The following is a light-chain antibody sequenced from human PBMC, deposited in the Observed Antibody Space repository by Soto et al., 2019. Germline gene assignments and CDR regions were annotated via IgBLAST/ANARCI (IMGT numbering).Light chain of an antibody. CDR2: EVN. CDR1: SSDVGGYNF. CDR3: SSYTSSSTLL. Sequence: QSVLTQAASVSGSPGQSITISCTGTSSDVGGYNFVSWYQQHPGKAPKLMIYEVNNRPSGISSRFSGSKSGNTASLTISGLQPEDEADYYCSSYTSSSTLLFGGGTKVTVL. J-gene: IGLJ2*01. V-gene: IGLV2-14*01.